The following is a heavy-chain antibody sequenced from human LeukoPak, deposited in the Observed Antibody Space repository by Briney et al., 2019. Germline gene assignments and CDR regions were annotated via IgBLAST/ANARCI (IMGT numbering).Heavy chain of an antibody. J-gene: IGHJ2*01. D-gene: IGHD1-26*01. V-gene: IGHV3-9*01. CDR2: ISWDSGSI. CDR3: AKRVNPQSGSYAYWYFDL. Sequence: GRSLRLFCAASGFPFDDYVMLWVQQAPGKGLAWVSGISWDSGSIGYADSVKGRFTISRDNAKNSLYLQMNSLRAEDTALYYCAKRVNPQSGSYAYWYFDLWGRGTLVTVSS. CDR1: GFPFDDYV.